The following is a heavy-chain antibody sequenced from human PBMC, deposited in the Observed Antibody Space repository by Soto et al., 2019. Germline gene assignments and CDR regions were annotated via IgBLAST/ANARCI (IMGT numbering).Heavy chain of an antibody. D-gene: IGHD1-26*01. CDR2: INSDGSST. CDR3: ARDGVVGATLGAFDI. V-gene: IGHV3-74*01. Sequence: PGGSLRLSCAASGFTFSSYWMHWVRQAPGKGLVWVSRINSDGSSTSYADSVKGRFTISRDNAKNTLYLQMNSLRAEDTAVYYCARDGVVGATLGAFDIWGQGTMVTVSS. CDR1: GFTFSSYW. J-gene: IGHJ3*02.